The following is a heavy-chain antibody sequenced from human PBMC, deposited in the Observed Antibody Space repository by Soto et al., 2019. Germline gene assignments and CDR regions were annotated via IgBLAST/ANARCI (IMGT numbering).Heavy chain of an antibody. Sequence: EVQLVESGGGLVKPGGSLRLSCAASGFSFSNAWMSWVRQAPGKGLEWVGRIKSKTDGGTTDYAAPVKGRFTISRDDSKNTLYLQMNSLKTEDTAVYYCSTDQWYYYCSIYYWGQGTLVTVSS. CDR1: GFSFSNAW. D-gene: IGHD3-10*01. J-gene: IGHJ4*02. CDR3: STDQWYYYCSIYY. CDR2: IKSKTDGGTT. V-gene: IGHV3-15*01.